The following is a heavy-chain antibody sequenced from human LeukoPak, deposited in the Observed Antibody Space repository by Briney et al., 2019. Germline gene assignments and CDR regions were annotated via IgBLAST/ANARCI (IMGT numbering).Heavy chain of an antibody. CDR3: ARIPGGYYYAMDV. V-gene: IGHV3-7*01. CDR1: GFIVSGDF. J-gene: IGHJ6*02. D-gene: IGHD3-16*01. Sequence: GGSLRLSCAASGFIVSGDFMSWVRQAPGKGLEWVASINHNGNVNYYVDSVKGRFTISRDNAKNSLYLQMNSLRDEGTAAYYCARIPGGYYYAMDVWGQGTTVTVSS. CDR2: INHNGNVN.